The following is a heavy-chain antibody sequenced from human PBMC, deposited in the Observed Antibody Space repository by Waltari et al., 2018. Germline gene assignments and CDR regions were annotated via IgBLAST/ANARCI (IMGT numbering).Heavy chain of an antibody. CDR1: GFTFSGSA. J-gene: IGHJ6*02. CDR3: TRQRYYYYGMDV. Sequence: EVQLVESGGGLVQPGGSLRLSCAASGFTFSGSAMHWVRQASGKGLEWVDRIRSKANSYATAYAASVKGRFTISRDDSKNTAYLQMNSLKTEDTAVYYCTRQRYYYYGMDVWGQGTTVTVSS. V-gene: IGHV3-73*01. CDR2: IRSKANSYAT.